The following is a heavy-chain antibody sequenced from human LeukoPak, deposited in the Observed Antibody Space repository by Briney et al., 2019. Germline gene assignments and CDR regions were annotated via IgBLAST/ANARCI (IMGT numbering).Heavy chain of an antibody. CDR1: GGSFSGYY. D-gene: IGHD5-18*01. J-gene: IGHJ4*02. CDR2: INHSGST. CDR3: ARRTYSYSYDY. Sequence: SETLSLTRAVYGGSFSGYYWSWIRQPPGKGLEWIGEINHSGSTNYNPSLKSRVTISVDTSKNQFSLKLSSVTAADTAVYYCARRTYSYSYDYWGQGTLVTVSS. V-gene: IGHV4-34*01.